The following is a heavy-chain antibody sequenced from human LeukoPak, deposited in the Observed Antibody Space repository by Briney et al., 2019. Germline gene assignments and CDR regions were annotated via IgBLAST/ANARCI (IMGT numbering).Heavy chain of an antibody. CDR3: ARSGGSGFQLDS. D-gene: IGHD3-16*01. V-gene: IGHV4-39*07. CDR2: IYYSGNT. Sequence: SETLSLTCTVSGGSISSSIYYWGWIRQPPGKGLEWIGSIYYSGNTYYNPSLKSRVTISVDTSKNQFSLKLSSVTAADTAVYYCARSGGSGFQLDSWGQGTLVTVSS. CDR1: GGSISSSIYY. J-gene: IGHJ4*02.